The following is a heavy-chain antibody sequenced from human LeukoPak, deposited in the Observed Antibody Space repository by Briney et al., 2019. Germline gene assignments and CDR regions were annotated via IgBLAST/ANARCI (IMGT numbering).Heavy chain of an antibody. CDR2: IGSSGTPI. Sequence: GGSLRLSCAASGFPFSDFYMSWLRQAPGKGLEWVSYIGSSGTPIYYADSVKGRFTISRDNAKNSLYLQMNTLRAEDTAVYYCTRDRWGKYYFDYWGLGTLVTVSS. CDR1: GFPFSDFY. D-gene: IGHD7-27*01. CDR3: TRDRWGKYYFDY. V-gene: IGHV3-11*01. J-gene: IGHJ4*02.